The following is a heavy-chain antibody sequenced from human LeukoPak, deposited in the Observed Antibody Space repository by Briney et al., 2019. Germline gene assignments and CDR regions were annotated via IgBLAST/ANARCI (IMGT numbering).Heavy chain of an antibody. CDR1: GGSISTDNCY. V-gene: IGHV4-39*07. CDR3: ARTYYDFWSGYSNWFDP. J-gene: IGHJ5*02. CDR2: IYYNGNT. D-gene: IGHD3-3*01. Sequence: SETLSLTCTVSGGSISTDNCYWGCIRQPPGKGLECIGSIYYNGNTYYNPSLKSRVTISVDTSKNQFSLKLSSVTAADTAVYYCARTYYDFWSGYSNWFDPWGQGTLVTVSS.